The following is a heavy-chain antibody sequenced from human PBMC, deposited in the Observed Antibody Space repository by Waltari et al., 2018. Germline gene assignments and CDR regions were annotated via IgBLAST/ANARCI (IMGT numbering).Heavy chain of an antibody. CDR3: ARRGSSSSRSPGYYMDV. D-gene: IGHD6-6*01. Sequence: QVQLQESGPGLVKPSQTLSLTCTASGGSISSGSYYWIWIRPPAGTGLAWFGRIYTSGSTKSNPSVKSRVTISVGPSTHQFSRKLGSVPAAGTAVYYCARRGSSSSRSPGYYMDVWGKGTTVTVSS. V-gene: IGHV4-61*02. CDR1: GGSISSGSYY. CDR2: IYTSGST. J-gene: IGHJ6*03.